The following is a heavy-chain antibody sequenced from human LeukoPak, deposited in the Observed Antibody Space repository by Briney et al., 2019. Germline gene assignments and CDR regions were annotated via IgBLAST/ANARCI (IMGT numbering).Heavy chain of an antibody. J-gene: IGHJ4*02. V-gene: IGHV4-39*02. CDR1: GGSISTTGYY. CDR2: IYYSGST. Sequence: KPSETLSLTCTVSGGSISTTGYYWAWIRQPPGKGLQWIASIYYSGSTYYNSSLKSRVAISADTSKNQFSLKLSSMTAADTAVYYCASDKGYSNNYFDYWGQGTLVTVSS. D-gene: IGHD6-13*01. CDR3: ASDKGYSNNYFDY.